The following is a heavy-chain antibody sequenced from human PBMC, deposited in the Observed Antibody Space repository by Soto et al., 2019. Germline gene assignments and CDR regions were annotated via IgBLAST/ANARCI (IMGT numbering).Heavy chain of an antibody. J-gene: IGHJ2*01. CDR1: GFTFSTYW. CDR3: ARARIDL. Sequence: EVQLVESGGGLVQPGGSLRLSCAASGFTFSTYWMTWVRQAPGKGLEWVANITLDGSEKYYVDSVKGRFSISRDNVKNSLYLQLNSLRAEDTALYYCARARIDLWGRGTLVTVSS. V-gene: IGHV3-7*01. CDR2: ITLDGSEK.